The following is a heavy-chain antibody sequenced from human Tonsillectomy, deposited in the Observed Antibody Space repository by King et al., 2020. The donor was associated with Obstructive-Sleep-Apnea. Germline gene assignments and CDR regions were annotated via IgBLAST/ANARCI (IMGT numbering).Heavy chain of an antibody. Sequence: QVQLQESGPGLVKPSETLSLTCTVSGGSISSYYWSWIRQPPGKGLEWIGHIYNSGSTNYNPSLKSRVTISVDTSKNQFSLKLSSVTAADTAVYHCARLRRMQEVDTGLVFDYWGQGTLVTVSS. J-gene: IGHJ4*02. V-gene: IGHV4-59*08. CDR3: ARLRRMQEVDTGLVFDY. CDR1: GGSISSYY. D-gene: IGHD1-14*01. CDR2: IYNSGST.